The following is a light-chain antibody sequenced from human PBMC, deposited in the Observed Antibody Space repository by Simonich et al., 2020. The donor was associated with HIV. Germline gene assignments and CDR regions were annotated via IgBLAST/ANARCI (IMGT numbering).Light chain of an antibody. CDR2: KAS. V-gene: IGKV1-5*03. J-gene: IGKJ2*01. CDR1: QSISRW. CDR3: QHYNSYPYT. Sequence: DIQMTQSPSTLSASVGDRVTITCRASQSISRWLALYQQKPGKAPNLLIYKASSLETGVSSRFSGSGSGTEFTLTISSLQPDDIATYYCQHYNSYPYTFGQGTKLEIK.